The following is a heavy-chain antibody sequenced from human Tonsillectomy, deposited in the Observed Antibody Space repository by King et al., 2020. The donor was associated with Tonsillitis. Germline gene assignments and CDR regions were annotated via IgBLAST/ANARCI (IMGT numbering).Heavy chain of an antibody. CDR3: AREPRLLWFGAITPGAFDI. D-gene: IGHD3-10*01. CDR2: ISSSGSTI. V-gene: IGHV3-48*03. Sequence: VQLVESGGGLVQPGGSLRLSCAASGFIFSSYEMNWVRQAPGKGLEWVSYISSSGSTIHYADSVKGRFTISRDNAKNSLHLQMNSLRAEDTAVSYCAREPRLLWFGAITPGAFDIWGQGTMVTVSS. CDR1: GFIFSSYE. J-gene: IGHJ3*02.